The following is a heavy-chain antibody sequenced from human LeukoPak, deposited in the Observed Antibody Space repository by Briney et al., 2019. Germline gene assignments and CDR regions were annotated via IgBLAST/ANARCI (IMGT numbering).Heavy chain of an antibody. J-gene: IGHJ4*02. D-gene: IGHD2-21*01. CDR3: ARSSSVTIPGYYFDY. V-gene: IGHV1-18*01. CDR2: ISAYNGHT. Sequence: ASVKVSCKASDYTFTNYGISWVRQAPGQGLEWMGWISAYNGHTNYAQKLQGRVTVTTDTSTNTAYMELRSPRSDDTAVYYCARSSSVTIPGYYFDYWGQGTLVTVSS. CDR1: DYTFTNYG.